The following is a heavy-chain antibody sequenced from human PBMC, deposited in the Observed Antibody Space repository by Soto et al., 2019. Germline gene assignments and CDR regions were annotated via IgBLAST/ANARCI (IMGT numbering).Heavy chain of an antibody. J-gene: IGHJ2*01. V-gene: IGHV3-23*01. CDR3: AKNVWGYWYFDL. CDR1: GFMFNSYA. D-gene: IGHD7-27*01. Sequence: GGSLRLSCATSGFMFNSYALSWVRQAPGKGLERVADMSSSGETFYADSVRGRFTISRDISKNTLYLQMDSLRGEDTAMYYRAKNVWGYWYFDLWGRGTLVTVSS. CDR2: MSSSGET.